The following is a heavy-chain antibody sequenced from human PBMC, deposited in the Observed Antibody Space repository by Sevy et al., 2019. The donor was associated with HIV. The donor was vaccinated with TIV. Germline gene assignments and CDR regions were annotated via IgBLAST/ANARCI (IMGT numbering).Heavy chain of an antibody. Sequence: GGSLRLSCAASGFTFRSYRMTWVRQAPGKGLEWVSCISSNSAYINYADSVKGRFTISRYNAKNLLYLQMDSLRAEDTAVYYCARAVLEISTWRSDYWGQGTQVTVSS. CDR1: GFTFRSYR. D-gene: IGHD1-1*01. V-gene: IGHV3-21*01. CDR3: ARAVLEISTWRSDY. CDR2: ISSNSAYI. J-gene: IGHJ4*02.